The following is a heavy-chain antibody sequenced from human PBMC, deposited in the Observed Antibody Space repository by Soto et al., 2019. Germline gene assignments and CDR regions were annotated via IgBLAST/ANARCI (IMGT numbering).Heavy chain of an antibody. J-gene: IGHJ4*02. Sequence: EVQVLESEGGLVQPGGSLRLSCVASGFTFSRYAMNWVRQASGKGLEWVSTISDSGSTYYTDSVKGRFTISRDNSKNTLYLQMHNLRAEDTAVYYCAKGAEGICSRTSCLYYFDYWGQGTLVTVSS. CDR2: ISDSGST. CDR3: AKGAEGICSRTSCLYYFDY. CDR1: GFTFSRYA. V-gene: IGHV3-23*01. D-gene: IGHD2-2*01.